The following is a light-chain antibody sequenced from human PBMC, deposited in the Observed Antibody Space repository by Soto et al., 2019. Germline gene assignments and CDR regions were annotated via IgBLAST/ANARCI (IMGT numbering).Light chain of an antibody. J-gene: IGKJ2*01. CDR2: DAS. CDR1: QSVNSY. CDR3: QQRFNWPRFT. Sequence: EIVLTQSPATLSLSPGERATLSCRASQSVNSYLAWYQQKPGQAPRLLIYDASNRATGIPARFSGGGSGTGFTLPISSLEPEDFEVYYCQQRFNWPRFTFGQGTKLEIK. V-gene: IGKV3-11*01.